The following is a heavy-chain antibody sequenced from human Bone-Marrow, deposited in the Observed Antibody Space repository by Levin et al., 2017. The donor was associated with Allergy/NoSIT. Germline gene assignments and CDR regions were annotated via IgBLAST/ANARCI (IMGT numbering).Heavy chain of an antibody. CDR3: ARGRNSYDNFCDP. CDR2: ISISSSYI. D-gene: IGHD5-18*01. Sequence: PGGSLRLSCAASGFPFSSYSMNWVRQAPGKGLDWVSSISISSSYIYYADSVKGRFTISRDNAKNSLYLQMNSLRAEGTAVYYCARGRNSYDNFCDPWGNGTLVTVSS. CDR1: GFPFSSYS. J-gene: IGHJ5*02. V-gene: IGHV3-21*01.